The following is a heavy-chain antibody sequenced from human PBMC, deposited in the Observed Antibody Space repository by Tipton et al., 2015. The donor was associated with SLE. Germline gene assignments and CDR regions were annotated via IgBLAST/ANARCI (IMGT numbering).Heavy chain of an antibody. V-gene: IGHV4-59*01. CDR1: GDSINGYY. J-gene: IGHJ6*03. Sequence: TLSLTCTVSGDSINGYYWTWIRQPPGKGLEWVGYVYSSGFSDYNPSLRSRVTISLDTSKNQFSLRLSSATAADTAVYYCARVGHGFDDSGYNSHYYMDVWGKGTTVTVSS. CDR2: VYSSGFS. CDR3: ARVGHGFDDSGYNSHYYMDV. D-gene: IGHD3-22*01.